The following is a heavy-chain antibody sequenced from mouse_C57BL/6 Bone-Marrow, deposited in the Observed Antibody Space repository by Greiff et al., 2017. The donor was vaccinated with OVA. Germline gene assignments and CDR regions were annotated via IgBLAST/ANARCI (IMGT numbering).Heavy chain of an antibody. D-gene: IGHD2-1*01. CDR1: GYAFSSYW. J-gene: IGHJ3*01. Sequence: QVQLKESGAELVKPGASVKISCKASGYAFSSYWMNWVKQRPGKGLEWIGQIYPGDGDTNYNGKFKGKATLTADKSSSTAYMQLSSLTSEESEVYFCARIEGNYVGFFTYWGQGTLVTVSA. CDR2: IYPGDGDT. V-gene: IGHV1-80*01. CDR3: ARIEGNYVGFFTY.